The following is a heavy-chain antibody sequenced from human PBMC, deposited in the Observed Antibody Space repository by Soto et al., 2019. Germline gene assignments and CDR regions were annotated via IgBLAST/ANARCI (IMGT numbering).Heavy chain of an antibody. D-gene: IGHD3-10*01. V-gene: IGHV3-30*03. J-gene: IGHJ4*02. Sequence: PXGSLRLSCAASGFTFSSYGMHWVRQAPGKGLEWVAVISYDGSNKYYADSVKGRFTISRDNSKNTLYLQMNSLRAEDTAVYYCARDEYYYGSGSFPFDYWGQGTLVTVSS. CDR2: ISYDGSNK. CDR1: GFTFSSYG. CDR3: ARDEYYYGSGSFPFDY.